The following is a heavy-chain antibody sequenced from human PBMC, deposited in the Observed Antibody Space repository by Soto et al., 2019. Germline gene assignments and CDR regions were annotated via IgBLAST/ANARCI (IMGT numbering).Heavy chain of an antibody. V-gene: IGHV4-59*01. J-gene: IGHJ6*03. D-gene: IGHD4-4*01. CDR3: ARSTTAYYYYYMDV. Sequence: GSLRLSCAASGFTFSSYAMSWVRQAPGKGLEWIGYIYYSGSTNYNPSLKSRVTISVDTSKNQFSLKLSSVTAADTAVYYCARSTTAYYYYYMDVWGKGTTVTVSS. CDR1: GFTFSSYA. CDR2: IYYSGST.